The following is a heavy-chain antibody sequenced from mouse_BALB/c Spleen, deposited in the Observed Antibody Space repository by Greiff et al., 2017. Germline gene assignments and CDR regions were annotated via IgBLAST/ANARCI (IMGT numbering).Heavy chain of an antibody. CDR2: ISTYYGDA. CDR1: GYTFTDYA. CDR3: ARQPLTTARYFDV. D-gene: IGHD1-2*01. Sequence: VQRVESGAELVRPGVSVKISCKGSGYTFTDYAMHWVKQSHAKSLEWIGVISTYYGDASYNQKFKGKATMTVDKSSSTAYMELARLTSEDSAIYYCARQPLTTARYFDVWGAGTTVTVSS. J-gene: IGHJ1*01. V-gene: IGHV1S137*01.